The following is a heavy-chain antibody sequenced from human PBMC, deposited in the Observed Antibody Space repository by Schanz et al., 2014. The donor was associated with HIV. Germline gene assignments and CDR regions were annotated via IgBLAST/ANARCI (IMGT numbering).Heavy chain of an antibody. J-gene: IGHJ6*02. CDR3: AKDAGGAMDV. Sequence: VQLVESGGGLVQPGGSLRLSCAASGFTFSSYWMSWVRQAPGKGLEWVAVISYDGSNKYYGDSSKGRFTISRDNSKNTLYLQMNSLRPEDTAVYYCAKDAGGAMDVWGQGTTVTVSS. D-gene: IGHD3-16*01. CDR2: ISYDGSNK. V-gene: IGHV3-30*18. CDR1: GFTFSSYW.